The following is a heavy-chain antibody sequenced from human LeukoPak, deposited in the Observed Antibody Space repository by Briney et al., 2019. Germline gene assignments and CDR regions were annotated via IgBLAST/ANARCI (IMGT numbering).Heavy chain of an antibody. Sequence: GGSLRLSCAASGFTVGSKYMNWVRQAPGKGLEWVSIFYSGRTTYYADSVKGRFTVSRDDSKNTLYLQMNSLRADDTAIYYCATVGDHYHWYLDLWGRGTLVTVSA. V-gene: IGHV3-53*01. CDR1: GFTVGSKY. D-gene: IGHD3-10*01. CDR2: FYSGRTT. J-gene: IGHJ2*01. CDR3: ATVGDHYHWYLDL.